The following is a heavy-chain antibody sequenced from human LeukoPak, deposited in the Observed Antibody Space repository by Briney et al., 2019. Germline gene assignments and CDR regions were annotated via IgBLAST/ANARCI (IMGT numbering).Heavy chain of an antibody. CDR1: GFTFISYA. J-gene: IGHJ3*02. CDR2: ISGSGGNT. D-gene: IGHD6-19*01. CDR3: ARGDSSGWYNPGAFDI. Sequence: GGSLRLSCAASGFTFISYAMNAVRQAPGEGLAWGSAISGSGGNTYYADSVKGRFTISRDNAKNSLYLQMNSLRAEDTAVYYCARGDSSGWYNPGAFDIWGQGTMVTVSS. V-gene: IGHV3-23*01.